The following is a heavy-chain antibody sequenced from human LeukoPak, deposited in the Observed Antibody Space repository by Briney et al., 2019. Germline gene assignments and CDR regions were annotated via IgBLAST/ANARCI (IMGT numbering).Heavy chain of an antibody. CDR2: ISGSGGST. CDR3: AKDASPYY. CDR1: GFTFSSFA. V-gene: IGHV3-23*01. Sequence: GGSLRLSCAASGFTFSSFAMTWVRQAPGKGLEWVSGISGSGGSTYYAVSVKGRFTISRDNSKNTLYLQMNSLRAEDTAIYYCAKDASPYYWGQGTLVTVSS. J-gene: IGHJ4*02.